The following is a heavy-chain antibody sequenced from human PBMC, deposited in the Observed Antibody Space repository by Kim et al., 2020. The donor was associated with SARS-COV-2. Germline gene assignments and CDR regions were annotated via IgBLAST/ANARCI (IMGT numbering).Heavy chain of an antibody. D-gene: IGHD6-13*01. V-gene: IGHV3-21*01. CDR3: ARDRAAARLWGGMDV. Sequence: DSGKGRFTISRDNTKNSRYLQMNGLGAEDTAVYYCARDRAAARLWGGMDVWGQGTTVTVSS. J-gene: IGHJ6*02.